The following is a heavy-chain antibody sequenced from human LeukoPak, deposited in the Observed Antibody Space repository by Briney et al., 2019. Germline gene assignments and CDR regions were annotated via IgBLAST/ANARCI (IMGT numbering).Heavy chain of an antibody. Sequence: ASVKVSCKASGGTFSSYAISWVRQAPGQGLEWMGRINPNSGGTNYAQKFQGRVTMTRDTSISTAYMELSRLRSDDTAVYYCAMGSTVTTSPHFDYWGQGTLVTVSS. J-gene: IGHJ4*02. CDR1: GGTFSSYA. CDR3: AMGSTVTTSPHFDY. CDR2: INPNSGGT. D-gene: IGHD4-17*01. V-gene: IGHV1-2*06.